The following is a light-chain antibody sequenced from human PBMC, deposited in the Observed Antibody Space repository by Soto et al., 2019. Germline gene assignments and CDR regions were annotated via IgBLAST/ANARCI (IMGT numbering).Light chain of an antibody. CDR1: QSVSSSY. J-gene: IGKJ5*01. V-gene: IGKV3-20*01. Sequence: EIVLTQSPGTLSLSPGERATLSCRASQSVSSSYLAWYQQKPGQAPRLLIYGASSRATGIPDRFSGSGSGRDFTLTISRLEPEDFAVYYCQQYGISPPLTFGQGTRLEIK. CDR2: GAS. CDR3: QQYGISPPLT.